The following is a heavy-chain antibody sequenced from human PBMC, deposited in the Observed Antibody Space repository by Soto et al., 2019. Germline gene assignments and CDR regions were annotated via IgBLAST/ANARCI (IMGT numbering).Heavy chain of an antibody. CDR1: GYTFTGYY. CDR2: INPNSGGT. V-gene: IGHV1-2*04. D-gene: IGHD3-22*01. J-gene: IGHJ4*02. Sequence: ASVKVSCKASGYTFTGYYMHWVRQAPGQGLEWMGWINPNSGGTNYAQKFQGWVTMTRDTSISTAYMELSRLRSDDTAVYYCARESYYYDSSGKFDYWGRGTLVTVS. CDR3: ARESYYYDSSGKFDY.